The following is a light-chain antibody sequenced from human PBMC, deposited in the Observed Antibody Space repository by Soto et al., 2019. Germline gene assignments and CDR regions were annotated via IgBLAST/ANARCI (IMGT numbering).Light chain of an antibody. CDR2: KAS. J-gene: IGKJ1*01. CDR1: QSIGSW. Sequence: DIQMTQSPSSLSASVGDRVTITCRASQSIGSWLAWYQQKPGKAPKVLIFKASNLESGVPSRFSGSGSGTEFTLTISSLQPDDFATYYCQLYNSYLWRFGQGTKVEIK. CDR3: QLYNSYLWR. V-gene: IGKV1-5*03.